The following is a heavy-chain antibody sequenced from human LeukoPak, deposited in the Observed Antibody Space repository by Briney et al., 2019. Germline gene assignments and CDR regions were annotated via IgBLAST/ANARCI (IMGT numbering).Heavy chain of an antibody. Sequence: GGSLRLSCAASGFTFSSYSMNWVRQAPGKGLEWVSSISSSSSYIYYADSVKGRFTISRDNAKNSLYLQMNSLRAEDTAVYYCARSELGRRDYFDYWGQGTLVTVSS. CDR1: GFTFSSYS. CDR2: ISSSSSYI. V-gene: IGHV3-21*01. D-gene: IGHD6-13*01. CDR3: ARSELGRRDYFDY. J-gene: IGHJ4*02.